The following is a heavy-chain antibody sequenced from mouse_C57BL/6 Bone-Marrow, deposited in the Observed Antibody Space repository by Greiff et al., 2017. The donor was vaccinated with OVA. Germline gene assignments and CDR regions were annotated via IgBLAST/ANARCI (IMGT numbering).Heavy chain of an antibody. V-gene: IGHV1-55*01. D-gene: IGHD2-5*01. CDR1: GYTFTSYW. J-gene: IGHJ1*03. Sequence: VQLQQPGAELVKPGASVKMSCKASGYTFTSYWITWVKQRPGQGLEWIGDIYPGSGSTNYNEKFKSKATLTVDTSSSTAYMQLSSLTSEDSAVYYCARRNNFKVTTYFDVWGTGTTVTVSS. CDR2: IYPGSGST. CDR3: ARRNNFKVTTYFDV.